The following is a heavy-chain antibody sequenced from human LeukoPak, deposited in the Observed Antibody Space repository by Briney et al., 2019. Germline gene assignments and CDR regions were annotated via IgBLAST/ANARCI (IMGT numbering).Heavy chain of an antibody. D-gene: IGHD5-12*01. CDR3: ARHPQYSGYDPHWFDP. V-gene: IGHV5-51*01. CDR1: GYSFTSYW. J-gene: IGHJ5*02. Sequence: GGSLKISCKGSGYSFTSYWIGWVRQMPGKGLEWMGIIYPGDSDTRYSPSFQGQVTISADKSISTAYLQWSSLKASDTAMYYCARHPQYSGYDPHWFDPWGQGTLVTVSS. CDR2: IYPGDSDT.